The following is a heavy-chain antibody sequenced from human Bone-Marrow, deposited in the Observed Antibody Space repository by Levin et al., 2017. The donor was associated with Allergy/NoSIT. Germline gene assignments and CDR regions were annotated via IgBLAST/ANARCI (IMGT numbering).Heavy chain of an antibody. CDR3: AKVLGTRYCSSTSCDRDAFDI. V-gene: IGHV3-23*01. J-gene: IGHJ3*02. CDR1: GFTFSSYA. Sequence: PGGSLRLSCAASGFTFSSYAMSWVRQAPGKGLEWVSAISGSGGSTYYADSVKGRFTISRDNSKNTLYLQMNSLRAEDTAVYYCAKVLGTRYCSSTSCDRDAFDIWGQGTMVTVSS. CDR2: ISGSGGST. D-gene: IGHD2-2*01.